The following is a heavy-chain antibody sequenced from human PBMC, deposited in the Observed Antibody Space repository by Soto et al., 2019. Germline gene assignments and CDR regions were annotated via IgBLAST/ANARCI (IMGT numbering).Heavy chain of an antibody. J-gene: IGHJ3*01. CDR3: ARGVRGHYGFDV. CDR2: IKFDGSSA. D-gene: IGHD3-10*01. CDR1: GFTFSDYW. Sequence: EVQLVESGGGLVQPGGSLRLSCAPSGFTFSDYWIHWVRQAPGKGLVWVSRIKFDGSSANYADSVKGRFTISRDNARDTVYLQMNSLRAEDTAVYYCARGVRGHYGFDVWGQGTMVTVSS. V-gene: IGHV3-74*01.